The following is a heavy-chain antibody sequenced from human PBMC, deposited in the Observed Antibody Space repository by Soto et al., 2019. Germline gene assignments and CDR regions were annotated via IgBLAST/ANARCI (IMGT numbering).Heavy chain of an antibody. Sequence: PSETLSLTCTVSGGSISSYYWSWIRQPPGKGLEWIGYIYYSGSTNYNPSLKSRVTISVDTSKNQFSLKLSSVTAADTAVYYCARVMYYDFWSGYNWFDPWGQGTLVTVS. CDR3: ARVMYYDFWSGYNWFDP. D-gene: IGHD3-3*01. CDR2: IYYSGST. J-gene: IGHJ5*02. V-gene: IGHV4-59*01. CDR1: GGSISSYY.